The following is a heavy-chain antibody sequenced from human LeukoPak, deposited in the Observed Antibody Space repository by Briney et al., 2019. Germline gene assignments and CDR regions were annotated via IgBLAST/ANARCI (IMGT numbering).Heavy chain of an antibody. CDR1: GDTIISYG. J-gene: IGHJ3*01. CDR2: ISPYNGDT. D-gene: IGHD1-14*01. V-gene: IGHV1-18*01. Sequence: ASVTVSCKASGDTIISYGISWMRQAPGQGLEWMGWISPYNGDTNYAQKFQGRATAITDTSTNTAYMELWSLSSDDTALYYCARSNWQKTEGGFDVWGQGRMVSASS. CDR3: ARSNWQKTEGGFDV.